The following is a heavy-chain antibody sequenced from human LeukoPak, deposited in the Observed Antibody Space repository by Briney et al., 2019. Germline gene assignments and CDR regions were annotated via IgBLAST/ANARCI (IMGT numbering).Heavy chain of an antibody. CDR1: GFTFENYW. CDR3: ARDPVSHYDVLTGYEGFDP. CDR2: TKRDGSEK. J-gene: IGHJ5*02. Sequence: GGSLRLSCAASGFTFENYWMNWVRQAPGKGLEWVASTKRDGSEKYYVDSVEGRFTVSRDNAKNSLSLQMNSLRAEDTAVYYCARDPVSHYDVLTGYEGFDPWGQGTLVIVSS. D-gene: IGHD3-9*01. V-gene: IGHV3-7*01.